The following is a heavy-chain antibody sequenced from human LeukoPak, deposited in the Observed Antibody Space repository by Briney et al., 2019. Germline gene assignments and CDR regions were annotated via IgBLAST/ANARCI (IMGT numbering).Heavy chain of an antibody. J-gene: IGHJ6*02. CDR3: ARNRGSHRYYYGLDV. CDR2: IYTNETT. CDR1: GGSISSYH. Sequence: SETLSLTCTVSGGSISSYHWSWTRQAAGKGLEWIGRIYTNETTNSNPSLKSRVTMSIDTSKNQFSLRLRSVTAADTAVYFCARNRGSHRYYYGLDVWGQGTTVTVSS. V-gene: IGHV4-4*07. D-gene: IGHD1-26*01.